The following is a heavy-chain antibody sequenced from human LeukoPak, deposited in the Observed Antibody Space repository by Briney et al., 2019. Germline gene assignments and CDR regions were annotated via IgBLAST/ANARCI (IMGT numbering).Heavy chain of an antibody. J-gene: IGHJ1*01. CDR3: ARGPGYSSSWFEYFQH. CDR2: ISWNSGSI. CDR1: GFTFDDYA. Sequence: GRSLRLSCAASGFTFDDYAMHWVRQAPGKGLEWVSGISWNSGSIGYADSVKGRFTISRDNAKNSLYLQMNSLRAEDTAVYYCARGPGYSSSWFEYFQHWGQGTLVTVSS. V-gene: IGHV3-9*01. D-gene: IGHD6-13*01.